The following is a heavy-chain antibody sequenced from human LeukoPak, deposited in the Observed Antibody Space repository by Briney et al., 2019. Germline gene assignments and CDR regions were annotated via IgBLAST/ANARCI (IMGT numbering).Heavy chain of an antibody. CDR1: RGSISSYY. CDR2: ISDSGTT. V-gene: IGHV4-59*08. CDR3: ASLGGTYDY. D-gene: IGHD1-26*01. J-gene: IGHJ4*02. Sequence: PSETLSLTCTVSRGSISSYYWSWVRQPPGKGLEWIGYISDSGTTNYNPSLKSRVTISRDTSKNQVSLKMRFVTAADTAVYFCASLGGTYDYWGQGTLVTVSS.